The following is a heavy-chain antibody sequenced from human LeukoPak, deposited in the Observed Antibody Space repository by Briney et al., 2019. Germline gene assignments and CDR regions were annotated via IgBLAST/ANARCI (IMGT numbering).Heavy chain of an antibody. J-gene: IGHJ4*02. CDR2: IYSDGST. D-gene: IGHD3-22*01. Sequence: GGSLRLSCAASGFTVSSNYMTWVCQAPGKGLEWLSVIYSDGSTYYADSVKGRFTISRDNSKNTLYLQMNSLRAEDTAVYYCARIPIVLITSGGYWGQGTLVTVSS. CDR3: ARIPIVLITSGGY. CDR1: GFTVSSNY. V-gene: IGHV3-53*01.